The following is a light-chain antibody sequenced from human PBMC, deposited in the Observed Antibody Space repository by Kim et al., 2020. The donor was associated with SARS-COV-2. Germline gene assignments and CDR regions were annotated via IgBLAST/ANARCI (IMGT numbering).Light chain of an antibody. J-gene: IGLJ2*01. CDR1: SSDVGAPNY. CDR3: SSYTGSVV. Sequence: SPGQSITISGTGTSSDVGAPNYVSWYQHHPGKAPKLMIYDVTRRPSGISNRFSGSKSGNTASLTISGLQAEDEADYYCSSYTGSVVFGGGTQLTVL. V-gene: IGLV2-14*03. CDR2: DVT.